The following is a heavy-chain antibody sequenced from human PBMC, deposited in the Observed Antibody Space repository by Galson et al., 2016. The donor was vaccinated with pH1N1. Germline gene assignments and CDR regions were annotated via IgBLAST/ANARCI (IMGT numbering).Heavy chain of an antibody. V-gene: IGHV1-2*06. J-gene: IGHJ6*02. CDR3: ARDVAPPGHYAMDV. CDR1: GYTFTFTGYF. CDR2: INPYSGDT. Sequence: SVKVSCKASGYTFTFTGYFIHWVRQAPGQGLEFEWMGRINPYSGDTDFAQNFQGRVTMTRDTSIGPAYMEVSRLTSDDTAIYYCARDVAPPGHYAMDVWGQGTTVTVSS.